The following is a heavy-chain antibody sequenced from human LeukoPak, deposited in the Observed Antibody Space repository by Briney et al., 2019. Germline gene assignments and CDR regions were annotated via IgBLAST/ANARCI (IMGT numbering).Heavy chain of an antibody. CDR3: ARDGAIAAAGPLFLNDYYYGMDV. D-gene: IGHD6-13*01. CDR1: GGSISSGDYY. J-gene: IGHJ6*02. Sequence: SQTLSLTCTVSGGSISSGDYYWSWIRQPPGKGLEWIGYIYYSGSTYYNPSLKSRVTISVDKSKNQFSLKLSSVTAADTAVYYCARDGAIAAAGPLFLNDYYYGMDVWGQGTTVTVSS. CDR2: IYYSGST. V-gene: IGHV4-30-4*01.